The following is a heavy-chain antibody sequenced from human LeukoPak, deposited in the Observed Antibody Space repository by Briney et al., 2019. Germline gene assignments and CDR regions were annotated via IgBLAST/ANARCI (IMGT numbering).Heavy chain of an antibody. CDR3: ATQSQFDSGSWYVFDP. CDR1: GGSISSYY. Sequence: SETLSLTCTVSGGSISSYYWSWIRQPAGKGLEWIGRIYTSGSTNYNPSLKSRVTMSVDTSKNQFSLKLSSVTAADTAVYYCATQSQFDSGSWYVFDPWGQGTLVTVSS. CDR2: IYTSGST. V-gene: IGHV4-4*07. J-gene: IGHJ5*02. D-gene: IGHD6-13*01.